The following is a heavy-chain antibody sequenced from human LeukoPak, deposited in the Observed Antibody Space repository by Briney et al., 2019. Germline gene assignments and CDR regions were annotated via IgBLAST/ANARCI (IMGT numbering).Heavy chain of an antibody. CDR2: IKPDGSQK. V-gene: IGHV3-7*01. CDR1: GFTFNNYW. CDR3: ARDRYSTY. J-gene: IGHJ4*02. Sequence: QPGESLRLSCVASGFTFNNYWMDWVRQAPGKGLEWVASIKPDGSQKHYVDSVKGRFTISRDNARNSVYLQMNSLRAEDTAVYYCARDRYSTYWGQGTLVTVSS. D-gene: IGHD5-12*01.